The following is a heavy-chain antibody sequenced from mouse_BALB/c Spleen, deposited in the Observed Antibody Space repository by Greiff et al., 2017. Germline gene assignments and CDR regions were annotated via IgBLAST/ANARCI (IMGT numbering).Heavy chain of an antibody. V-gene: IGHV5-9-3*01. D-gene: IGHD2-1*01. CDR1: GFTFSSYA. Sequence: DVQLQESGGGLVKPGGSLKLSCAASGFTFSSYAMSWVRQTPEKRLEWVATISSGGSYTYYPDSVKGRFTISRDNAKNTLYLQMSSLRSEDTAMYYCARQIGNYDYAMDYWGQGTSVTVSS. J-gene: IGHJ4*01. CDR2: ISSGGSYT. CDR3: ARQIGNYDYAMDY.